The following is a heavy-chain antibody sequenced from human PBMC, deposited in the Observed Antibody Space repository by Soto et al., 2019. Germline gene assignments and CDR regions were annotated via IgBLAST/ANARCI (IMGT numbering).Heavy chain of an antibody. Sequence: EVQLVESGGGLAQPGGSLRLSCAASGFTLSSHWMHWVRQAPGKGLVWVSRINRDGSTINYYDSVRGRYTISRDNAKNTLSLQMNSLSAEDTAVYYCARVADCTYSSNCNGRAAFDMWGQGTMVTVSS. J-gene: IGHJ3*02. CDR3: ARVADCTYSSNCNGRAAFDM. CDR2: INRDGSTI. V-gene: IGHV3-74*01. CDR1: GFTLSSHW. D-gene: IGHD6-13*01.